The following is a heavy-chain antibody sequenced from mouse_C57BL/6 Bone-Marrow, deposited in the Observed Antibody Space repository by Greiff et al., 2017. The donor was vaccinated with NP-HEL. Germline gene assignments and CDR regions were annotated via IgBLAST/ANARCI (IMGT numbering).Heavy chain of an antibody. V-gene: IGHV2-9-1*01. CDR1: GFSLTSYA. D-gene: IGHD2-4*01. CDR2: ICTGGGT. J-gene: IGHJ2*01. Sequence: VQLQQSGPGLVAPSQSLSITCTVSGFSLTSYAISWVRQPPGKGLEWLGVICTGGGTNYNYALNSRRSISKDNSKSQVFLKRNSLQTDDTARYYCARIHYDYPYFDYWGQGTTLTVSS. CDR3: ARIHYDYPYFDY.